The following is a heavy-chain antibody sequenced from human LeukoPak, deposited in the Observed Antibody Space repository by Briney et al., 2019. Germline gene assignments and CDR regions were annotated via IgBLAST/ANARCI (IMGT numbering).Heavy chain of an antibody. V-gene: IGHV1-46*01. CDR1: GYTFTNYY. CDR2: INPSGAST. CDR3: ARIRPATDAFDI. J-gene: IGHJ3*02. Sequence: GASVKVSCKASGYTFTNYYMHWVRQAPGQGLEWMGIINPSGASTSYAQKFQGRVSMTRDTSTSTFYMELSSLRSEDTAVYYCARIRPATDAFDIWGQGTMVTVSS.